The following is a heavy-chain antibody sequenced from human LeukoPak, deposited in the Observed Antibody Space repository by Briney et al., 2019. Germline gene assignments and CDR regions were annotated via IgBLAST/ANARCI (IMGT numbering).Heavy chain of an antibody. CDR2: ISYDGSNK. V-gene: IGHV3-30*18. D-gene: IGHD3-10*01. Sequence: PGGSLRLSCAASGFTFSNAWMSWVRQAPGKGLEWVAVISYDGSNKYYADSVKGRFTISRDNSKNTLYLQMNSLRAEDTAVYYCAKTPLLKTAHPGSRIDYWGQGTLVTVSS. CDR3: AKTPLLKTAHPGSRIDY. J-gene: IGHJ4*02. CDR1: GFTFSNAW.